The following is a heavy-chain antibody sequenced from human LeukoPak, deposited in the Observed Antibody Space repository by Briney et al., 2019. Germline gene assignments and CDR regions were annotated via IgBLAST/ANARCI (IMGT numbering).Heavy chain of an antibody. Sequence: PGGSLRLSCAASGFTFSSYAMHWVRQAPGKGLEYVSAISSNEDSTYYANSVKGGFTISRDNSKNTLYLHMGSLRAEDMAVYYCARDGFDYWGQGTLVTVSS. CDR3: ARDGFDY. J-gene: IGHJ4*02. CDR1: GFTFSSYA. CDR2: ISSNEDST. V-gene: IGHV3-64*01.